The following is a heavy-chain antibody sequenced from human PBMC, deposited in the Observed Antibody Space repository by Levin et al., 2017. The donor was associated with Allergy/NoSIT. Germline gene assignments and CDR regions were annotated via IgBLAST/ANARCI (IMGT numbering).Heavy chain of an antibody. V-gene: IGHV4-31*03. J-gene: IGHJ5*02. CDR2: IYYSGST. CDR1: GGSISSGGYY. Sequence: LSLTCTVSGGSISSGGYYWSWIRQHPGKGLEWIGYIYYSGSTYYNPSLKSRVTISVDTSKNQFSLKLSSVTAADTAVYYCASRGVTTSWFDPWDQGTLVTVSS. D-gene: IGHD4-17*01. CDR3: ASRGVTTSWFDP.